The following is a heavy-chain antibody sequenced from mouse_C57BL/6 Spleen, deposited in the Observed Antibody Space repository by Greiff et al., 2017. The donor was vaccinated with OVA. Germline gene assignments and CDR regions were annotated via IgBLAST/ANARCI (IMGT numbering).Heavy chain of an antibody. J-gene: IGHJ2*01. CDR2: IDPSDSYT. D-gene: IGHD4-1*02. V-gene: IGHV1-59*01. Sequence: QVQLQQPGAELVRPGTSVKLSCKASGYTFTSYWMHWVKQRPGQGLEWIGVIDPSDSYTNYNQKFKGKATLTVDTSSSTAYMQLSSLTSEDSAVYYCASSTGTGYFDYWGQGTTLTVSS. CDR3: ASSTGTGYFDY. CDR1: GYTFTSYW.